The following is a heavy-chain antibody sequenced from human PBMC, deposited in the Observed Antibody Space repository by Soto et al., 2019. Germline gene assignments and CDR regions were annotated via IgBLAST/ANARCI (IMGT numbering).Heavy chain of an antibody. Sequence: PSETLSLTCTVSGGSISSGGYYWSWIRQHPGKGLEWIGYIYYSGSTYYNPSLKSRVTTSVDTSKNQFSLKLSSVTAADTAVYYCARVVIEAEGYYYGMDVWGQGTTVTVSS. D-gene: IGHD6-25*01. CDR1: GGSISSGGYY. CDR3: ARVVIEAEGYYYGMDV. J-gene: IGHJ6*02. V-gene: IGHV4-31*02. CDR2: IYYSGST.